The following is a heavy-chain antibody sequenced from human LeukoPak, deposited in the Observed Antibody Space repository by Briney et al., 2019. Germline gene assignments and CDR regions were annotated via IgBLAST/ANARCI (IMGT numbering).Heavy chain of an antibody. V-gene: IGHV3-23*01. Sequence: GGSLRLSCAASGFTFSSYAMSWVRQAPGKGLEWVSAISGSGGSTYYADSVKGRFTISRDNSKNTLYLQMNSLRAEDTAVYYCAKDSSSSWYRGYFDYRGQGTLVTVSS. CDR2: ISGSGGST. D-gene: IGHD6-13*01. CDR1: GFTFSSYA. J-gene: IGHJ4*02. CDR3: AKDSSSSWYRGYFDY.